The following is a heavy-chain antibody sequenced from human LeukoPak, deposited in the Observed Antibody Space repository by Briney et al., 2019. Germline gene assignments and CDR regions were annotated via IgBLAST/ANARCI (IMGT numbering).Heavy chain of an antibody. CDR1: GYSISSGYY. CDR2: IYHSGST. Sequence: PSESLSLTCTVSGYSISSGYYWGWIRQPPGKGLEWIGSIYHSGSTYYNPSLKSRVTISVDTSKNQFSLKLSSVTAADTAVYYCARRLGYCSGGSCYRRFDVWGEGTTVTISS. V-gene: IGHV4-38-2*02. CDR3: ARRLGYCSGGSCYRRFDV. D-gene: IGHD2-15*01. J-gene: IGHJ6*04.